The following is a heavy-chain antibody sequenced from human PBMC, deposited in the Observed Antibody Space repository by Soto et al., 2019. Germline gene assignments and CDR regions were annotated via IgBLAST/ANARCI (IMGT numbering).Heavy chain of an antibody. CDR2: IDWDDGK. CDR3: ARSTTTVTTLDY. V-gene: IGHV2-70*01. Sequence: SGPTLVNPTQTLTLTCTFSGFSLSTRGMCVSWIRQPPGKAPEWLALIDWDDGKYYSTSLKTRLTISKDTSKNQVVLTMTNMDPVDTATYYCARSTTTVTTLDYWGQGTLVTVSS. CDR1: GFSLSTRGMC. D-gene: IGHD4-17*01. J-gene: IGHJ4*02.